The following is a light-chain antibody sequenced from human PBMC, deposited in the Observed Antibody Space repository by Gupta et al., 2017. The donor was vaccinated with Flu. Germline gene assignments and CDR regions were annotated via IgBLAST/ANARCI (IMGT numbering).Light chain of an antibody. J-gene: IGLJ3*02. CDR2: EVS. CDR3: SSYAGRNNWM. Sequence: DVGGYKSGCCQQQHPRKAPLLMIYEVSQRPSGLPGRFSGCKSGNTASLTVAGLQADDAADYYCSSYAGRNNWMFGGGTELTVL. CDR1: DVGGYKS. V-gene: IGLV2-8*01.